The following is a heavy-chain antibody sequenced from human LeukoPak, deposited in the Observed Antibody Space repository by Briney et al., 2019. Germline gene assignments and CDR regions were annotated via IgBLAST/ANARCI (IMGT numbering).Heavy chain of an antibody. CDR1: GFTLSSYG. J-gene: IGHJ4*02. V-gene: IGHV3-33*01. Sequence: PGGSLRLSCAASGFTLSSYGMHSVGQAPGKGLEGVAFIWYDGSNKYYADSVKGRFTISRDNSKNTLYLQMNSLRAEDTAVYYCARDNEIVVVPAAINFDYWGQGTLVTVSS. CDR3: ARDNEIVVVPAAINFDY. D-gene: IGHD2-2*01. CDR2: IWYDGSNK.